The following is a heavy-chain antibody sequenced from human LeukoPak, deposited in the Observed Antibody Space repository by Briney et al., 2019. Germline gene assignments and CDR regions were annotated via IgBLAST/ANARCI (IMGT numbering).Heavy chain of an antibody. D-gene: IGHD6-19*01. CDR3: AKDQRGWYPGVYYYYYMDV. CDR2: ISYDGSNK. J-gene: IGHJ6*03. Sequence: GGSLRLSCAAAGFTFSSYAMHWVRQAPGKGLGWVAVISYDGSNKYYADSVKGRFTISRDNSKNTLYLQMNSLRAEDTAVYYCAKDQRGWYPGVYYYYYMDVWGKGPRSPSP. V-gene: IGHV3-30*04. CDR1: GFTFSSYA.